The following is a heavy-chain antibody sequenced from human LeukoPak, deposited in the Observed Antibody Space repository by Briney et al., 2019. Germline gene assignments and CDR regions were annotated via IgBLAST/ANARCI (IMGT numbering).Heavy chain of an antibody. Sequence: PSETLSLTCTVSGYSISTGYYWDWIRQPPGKGLEWIGSIYYSGSTYYNPSLKSRVTISVDTSKNQFSLKLTSVTAADTAVYFCARGEDFERYYLAYWGQGTLVTVSS. CDR2: IYYSGST. J-gene: IGHJ4*02. CDR1: GYSISTGYY. CDR3: ARGEDFERYYLAY. V-gene: IGHV4-38-2*02. D-gene: IGHD3-9*01.